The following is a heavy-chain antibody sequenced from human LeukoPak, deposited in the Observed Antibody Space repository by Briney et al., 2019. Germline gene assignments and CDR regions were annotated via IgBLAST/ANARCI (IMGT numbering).Heavy chain of an antibody. CDR2: INHSGST. Sequence: PSETLSLTCAVYGGSFSGYYWSWIRQPPGKGLEWIGEINHSGSTNYNPSLKSRVTISVDTSKNQFSLKLSSVTAADTAVYYCATRPTTMVQGVLLDYWGQGTLVTVSS. J-gene: IGHJ4*02. CDR1: GGSFSGYY. CDR3: ATRPTTMVQGVLLDY. V-gene: IGHV4-34*01. D-gene: IGHD3-10*01.